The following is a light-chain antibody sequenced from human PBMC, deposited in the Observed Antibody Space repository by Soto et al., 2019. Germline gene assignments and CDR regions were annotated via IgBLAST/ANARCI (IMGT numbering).Light chain of an antibody. V-gene: IGKV1-39*01. J-gene: IGKJ1*01. CDR2: PVS. Sequence: DIQMTQSPSSLSASVGDRVTISCRASQTIGNYLNWYQQRPGKAPKRLIYPVSNLQGVVPPRISGSGSGTDFTLTISSLQPEDFATYYSQQTYNIPWTFGLGTKVEMK. CDR1: QTIGNY. CDR3: QQTYNIPWT.